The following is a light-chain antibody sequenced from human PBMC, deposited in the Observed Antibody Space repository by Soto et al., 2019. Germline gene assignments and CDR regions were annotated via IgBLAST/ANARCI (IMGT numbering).Light chain of an antibody. V-gene: IGLV1-51*02. CDR1: SSNIGNNY. CDR2: END. CDR3: ETWDDSLSAGV. J-gene: IGLJ3*02. Sequence: QPVLTQPPSLSAAPGQTVTISCSGSSSNIGNNYVSWYRQLPGTAPKLLIYENDKRPSGIPDRCSGSRSGTSATLGITALQTGDEADYYCETWDDSLSAGVFGGGTKLTVL.